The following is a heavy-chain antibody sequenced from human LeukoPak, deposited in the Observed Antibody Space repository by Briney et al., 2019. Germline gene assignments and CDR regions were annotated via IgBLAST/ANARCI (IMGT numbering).Heavy chain of an antibody. CDR3: ARGVGGYSGYDLYYFDY. Sequence: SETLSLTCTVSGVSISSYYLRWLRQPARKGLAWIGRIYTSGSTNYNPSLKSRVTMSVDTSKNQSSLKLSSVTAADTAVYYCARGVGGYSGYDLYYFDYWGQGTLVTVSS. V-gene: IGHV4-4*07. CDR1: GVSISSYY. D-gene: IGHD5-12*01. J-gene: IGHJ4*02. CDR2: IYTSGST.